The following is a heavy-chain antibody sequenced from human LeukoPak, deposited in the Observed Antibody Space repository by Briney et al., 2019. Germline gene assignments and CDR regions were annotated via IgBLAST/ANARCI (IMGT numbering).Heavy chain of an antibody. CDR3: ARQRPGHCGY. CDR2: GYYSGST. Sequence: SETLSPTCTVSGGSVSSSSYYWGWIRQPPGRGLEWIGSGYYSGSTYYNPSLKSRVTISVDTSKNQFSLKLSSVTAADTAVYYCARQRPGHCGYWGQGTLVSVSS. V-gene: IGHV4-39*01. J-gene: IGHJ4*02. D-gene: IGHD1-26*01. CDR1: GGSVSSSSYY.